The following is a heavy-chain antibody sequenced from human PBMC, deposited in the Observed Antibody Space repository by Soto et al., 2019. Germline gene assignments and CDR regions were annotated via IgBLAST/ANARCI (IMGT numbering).Heavy chain of an antibody. D-gene: IGHD5-12*01. J-gene: IGHJ4*02. CDR2: IYYSGST. CDR1: GGSISSSSYY. Sequence: SETLSLTCTVSGGSISSSSYYWGWIRQPPGKGLEWIGSIYYSGSTYYNPSLKSRVTISVDTSKNQFSLKLSSVTAADTAVYYCARHQGYSGYAGYWGQGTLVTVSS. CDR3: ARHQGYSGYAGY. V-gene: IGHV4-39*01.